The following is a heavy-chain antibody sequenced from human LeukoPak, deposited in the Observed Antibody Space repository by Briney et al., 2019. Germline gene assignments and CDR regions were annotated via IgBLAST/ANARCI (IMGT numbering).Heavy chain of an antibody. CDR3: AKDPYYYDRSGKGLFDY. Sequence: PGGSLRRSSAASGFTLSSYGMHWVRPARGTGLEWVALISYDGNKKYYADSVKGRFTISRDNSKNTLYLQMNSLRVEDTALYYCAKDPYYYDRSGKGLFDYWGQGTLVTVSS. V-gene: IGHV3-30*18. D-gene: IGHD3-22*01. CDR2: ISYDGNKK. J-gene: IGHJ4*02. CDR1: GFTLSSYG.